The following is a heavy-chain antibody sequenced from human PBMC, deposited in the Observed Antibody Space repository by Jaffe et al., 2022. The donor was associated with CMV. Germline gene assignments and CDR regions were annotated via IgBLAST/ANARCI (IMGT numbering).Heavy chain of an antibody. V-gene: IGHV3-33*01. CDR3: ARGGAKVLRFLEWLQHIGPPIDY. Sequence: QVQLVESGGGVVQPGRSLRLSCAASGFTFSSYGMHWVRQAPGKGLEWVAVIWYDGSNKYYADSVKGRFTISRDNSKNTLYLQMNSLRAEDTAVYYCARGGAKVLRFLEWLQHIGPPIDYWGQGTLVTVSS. CDR1: GFTFSSYG. J-gene: IGHJ4*02. D-gene: IGHD3-3*01. CDR2: IWYDGSNK.